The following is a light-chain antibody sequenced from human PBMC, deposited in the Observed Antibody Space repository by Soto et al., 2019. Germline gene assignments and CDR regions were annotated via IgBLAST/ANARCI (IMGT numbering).Light chain of an antibody. J-gene: IGLJ1*01. CDR3: SSYTRSSTSYV. CDR1: SSDVGGCNY. CDR2: EVS. Sequence: ALTQPASVSGSPGQSITISCTGTSSDVGGCNYVSWYQQHPGKAPKLMIYEVSNRPSRVSNRFSGSKSGNTASLTISGLQAEDEADYYCSSYTRSSTSYVFGTGTKVTVL. V-gene: IGLV2-14*01.